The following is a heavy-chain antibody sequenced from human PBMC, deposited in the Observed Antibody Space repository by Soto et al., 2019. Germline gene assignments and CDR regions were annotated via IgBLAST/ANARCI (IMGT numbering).Heavy chain of an antibody. Sequence: GGSLRLSCVASGFTFSDYYMSWIRQAPGKGLEWVSYISSSGSTIYYADSVKGRFTISRDNTKNSLYLQMNSLRAEDTAVYYCARANDYSNPKFYYYMDVWGKGTTVTVSS. CDR3: ARANDYSNPKFYYYMDV. V-gene: IGHV3-11*01. J-gene: IGHJ6*03. D-gene: IGHD4-4*01. CDR1: GFTFSDYY. CDR2: ISSSGSTI.